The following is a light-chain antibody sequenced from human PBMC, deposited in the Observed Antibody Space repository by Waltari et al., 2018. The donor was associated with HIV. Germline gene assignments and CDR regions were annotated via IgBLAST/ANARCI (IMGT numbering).Light chain of an antibody. V-gene: IGLV2-11*01. J-gene: IGLJ3*02. Sequence: QSALTQPRSVTGSPGQSVTISCTGPSSDVGGYNYVSWYQQHPGKAPKLIIYDVSKRPSGVPDRFSGSKSGNTASLTISGLQAEDEVHYYCCSYAGSHTPWVFGGGTKVTVL. CDR2: DVS. CDR3: CSYAGSHTPWV. CDR1: SSDVGGYNY.